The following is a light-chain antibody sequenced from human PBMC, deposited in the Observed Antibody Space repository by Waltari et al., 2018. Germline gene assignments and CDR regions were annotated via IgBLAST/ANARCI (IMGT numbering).Light chain of an antibody. Sequence: SCRASQSVTGAVAWYQQKPGQAPRLLIYGASNRATGIPDRFSGSGSGTDFSLTISSLEPEDFAVYYCQHYLRLPVTFGQGTKVEVK. V-gene: IGKV3-20*01. J-gene: IGKJ1*01. CDR3: QHYLRLPVT. CDR2: GAS. CDR1: QSVTGAV.